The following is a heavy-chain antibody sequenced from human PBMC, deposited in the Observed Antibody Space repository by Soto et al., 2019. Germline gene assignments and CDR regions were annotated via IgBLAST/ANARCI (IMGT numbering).Heavy chain of an antibody. CDR2: IYFTGST. V-gene: IGHV4-61*01. J-gene: IGHJ5*02. Sequence: SETLSLTCTLSGGAVSSGTYYWSLIRQPPGKGLEWIGHIYFTGSTNYNPSLKSRVTMSLDTSRNQFSLKLSSVTAADTAVYYCTRGPPRVQWFDPWGLGTLVTVSS. CDR1: GGAVSSGTYY. CDR3: TRGPPRVQWFDP.